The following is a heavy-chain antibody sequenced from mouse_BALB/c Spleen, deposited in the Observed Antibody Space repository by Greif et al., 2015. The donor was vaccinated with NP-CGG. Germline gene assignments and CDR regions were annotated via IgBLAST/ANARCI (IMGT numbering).Heavy chain of an antibody. Sequence: VQLQQSGAELVKPGASVKLSCTASGFNIKDTYMHWVKQRPEQGLEWIGRIDPANGNTKYDPKFQGKATITADTSSNTAYLQLGSLTSEDTAVYYCARARPYYAMDYWGQGTSVTVSS. D-gene: IGHD3-1*01. J-gene: IGHJ4*01. CDR2: IDPANGNT. CDR1: GFNIKDTY. V-gene: IGHV14-3*02. CDR3: ARARPYYAMDY.